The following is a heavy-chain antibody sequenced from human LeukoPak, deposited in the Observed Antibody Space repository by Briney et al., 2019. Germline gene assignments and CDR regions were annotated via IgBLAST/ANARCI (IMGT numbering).Heavy chain of an antibody. V-gene: IGHV4-38-2*02. CDR2: IYHSGST. J-gene: IGHJ4*02. CDR1: GYSISSGYY. CDR3: ARARMGATGEGFDY. Sequence: SETLSLTCTVSGYSISSGYYWGWIRQPPGKGLEWIGSIYHSGSTYYNPSLKSRVTILVDTSKNQFSLKLSSVTAADTAVYYCARARMGATGEGFDYWGQGTLVTVSS. D-gene: IGHD1-26*01.